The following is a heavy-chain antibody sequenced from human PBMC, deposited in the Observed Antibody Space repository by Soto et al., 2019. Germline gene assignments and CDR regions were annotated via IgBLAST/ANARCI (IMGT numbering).Heavy chain of an antibody. CDR3: ATFVRGVTTIWSWIDL. V-gene: IGHV1-69*06. Sequence: QLQLVQSGAEVKKPGSSMKVSCNAYGGTFTNESIAWVRQAPGRGLGWLGGIIPLFGARKYGQAFQGRVTITAVKSTRAVDMDLSSLPSADTAVYYCATFVRGVTTIWSWIDLWGQGTLVTVSS. D-gene: IGHD5-12*01. CDR2: IIPLFGAR. J-gene: IGHJ5*02. CDR1: GGTFTNES.